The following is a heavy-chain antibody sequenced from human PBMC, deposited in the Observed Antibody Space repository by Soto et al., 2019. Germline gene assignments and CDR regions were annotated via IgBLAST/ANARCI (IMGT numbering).Heavy chain of an antibody. CDR3: VRAGRKYAP. CDR1: GCTFSDSW. V-gene: IGHV3-7*01. CDR2: IKPDESEK. Sequence: EVQLVESGGAVVQPGGSLRLSCKASGCTFSDSWMTWVRQAPGKGLEWVARIKPDESEKKYAESVKGRFSISGDNAKNSMYLQEDSLRGEDTAVYYCVRAGRKYAPWGEGTLVSVSS. J-gene: IGHJ5*02. D-gene: IGHD2-2*01.